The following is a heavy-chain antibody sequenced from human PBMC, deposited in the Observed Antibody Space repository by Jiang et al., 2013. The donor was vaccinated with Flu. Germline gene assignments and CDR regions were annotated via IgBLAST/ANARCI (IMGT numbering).Heavy chain of an antibody. CDR2: LRNDGHNQ. Sequence: VQLVESGGGVVQPGGSLRLSCAASGFTLTIGMHWVRQTPAKGLEWVAFLRNDGHNQNYADTVKGRFTISRDNSKNTLYLQMNSLRTEDTGIYYCAKDYPGTVVTPGNWFGSWGQGTLVTVSS. V-gene: IGHV3-30*02. D-gene: IGHD2-21*02. CDR1: GFTLTIG. J-gene: IGHJ5*01. CDR3: AKDYPGTVVTPGNWFGS.